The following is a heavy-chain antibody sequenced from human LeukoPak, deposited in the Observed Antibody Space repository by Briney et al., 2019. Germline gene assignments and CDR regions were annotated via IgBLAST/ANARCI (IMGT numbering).Heavy chain of an antibody. CDR1: GDSLSGRY. J-gene: IGHJ3*02. V-gene: IGHV4-59*11. CDR2: IHSSESP. D-gene: IGHD5-24*01. Sequence: SETLSLTCSVSGDSLSGRYWVWIRQPPGSQPEWVGYIHSSESPNYNPSLKSRVTISIDTSRNQFSLKLSSVTAADTAVYYCARLGGWLQLSAFDIWGQGTMVAVSS. CDR3: ARLGGWLQLSAFDI.